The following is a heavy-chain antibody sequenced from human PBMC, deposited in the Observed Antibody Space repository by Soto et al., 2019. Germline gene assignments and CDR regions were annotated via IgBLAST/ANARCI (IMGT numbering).Heavy chain of an antibody. CDR2: ISGSGGST. CDR1: GFTFSSYA. CDR3: ARRSSGWYFDY. Sequence: EVRLLESGGGLVQPGGSLRLSCAASGFTFSSYAMSWVRQAPGKGLEWVSAISGSGGSTYYADSVKGRFTISRDNSKNTLYLQRNSLRAEDTAVYYCARRSSGWYFDYWGQGTLVTVSS. J-gene: IGHJ4*02. V-gene: IGHV3-23*01. D-gene: IGHD6-19*01.